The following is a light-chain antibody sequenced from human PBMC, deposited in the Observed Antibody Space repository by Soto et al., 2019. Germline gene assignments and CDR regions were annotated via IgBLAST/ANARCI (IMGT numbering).Light chain of an antibody. CDR1: QGISSY. Sequence: DIQLTQSPSFLSASVGDRVTITCRASQGISSYLAWYQQKPGKAPKLLIYAASTLQSGVPSRFSGSGPGTEFTLTIRSLQPADFETYYCQQPSKAFRPGT. CDR3: QQPSKA. V-gene: IGKV1-9*01. J-gene: IGKJ3*01. CDR2: AAS.